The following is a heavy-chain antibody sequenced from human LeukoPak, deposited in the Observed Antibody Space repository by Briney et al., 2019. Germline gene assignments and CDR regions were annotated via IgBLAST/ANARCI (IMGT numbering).Heavy chain of an antibody. Sequence: PSETLSLTCTVSGGSISSGGYYWSCIRQHPGKGLEWIGYIYYSGSTYYNPSLKSRVTISVDTSKNQFSLKLSSVTAADTAVYYCVCGYDPDAFDIWGQGTMVTVSS. J-gene: IGHJ3*02. V-gene: IGHV4-31*03. CDR3: VCGYDPDAFDI. CDR1: GGSISSGGYY. D-gene: IGHD5-12*01. CDR2: IYYSGST.